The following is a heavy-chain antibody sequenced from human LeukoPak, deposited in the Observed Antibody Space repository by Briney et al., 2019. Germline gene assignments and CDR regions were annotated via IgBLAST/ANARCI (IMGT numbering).Heavy chain of an antibody. Sequence: ASVKVSCKASGYTFTVYSINWLRQAPGQGLEWMGWITTSTGKPTYTQGFTGRFVFSLDTSVSTTYLHINSLKAEDTAVYYCARDASMINFDYWGQGSLVTVSS. CDR3: ARDASMINFDY. D-gene: IGHD3-16*01. CDR1: GYTFTVYS. J-gene: IGHJ4*02. V-gene: IGHV7-4-1*02. CDR2: ITTSTGKP.